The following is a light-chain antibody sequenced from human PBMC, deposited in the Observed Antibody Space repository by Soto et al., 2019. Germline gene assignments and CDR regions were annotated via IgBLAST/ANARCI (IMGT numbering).Light chain of an antibody. J-gene: IGLJ1*01. CDR2: EVS. CDR3: SSYTSSSPYV. Sequence: QSALTQPASVSGSPGQSITISCTGTSNDVGGYNYVSWHQHHPGKAPKLMIYEVSNRPSGVSNRFSGSKSGNTASLTISGLQAEDEGDYYCSSYTSSSPYVFGTGTKVTVL. CDR1: SNDVGGYNY. V-gene: IGLV2-14*01.